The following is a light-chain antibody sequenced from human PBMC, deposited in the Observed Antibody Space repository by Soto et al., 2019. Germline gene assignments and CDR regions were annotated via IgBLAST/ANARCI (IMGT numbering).Light chain of an antibody. CDR2: AAS. CDR3: QQANSFPLT. J-gene: IGKJ4*01. CDR1: QGIRSW. Sequence: DIQMTQSPSSVSAFVGDRVTITCRASQGIRSWLAWYQKKPGKAPKLLIYAASSLQSGVPSRFSGSGSGTDFTLTINSLQPEDFATYYCQQANSFPLTFGGGTKVEIK. V-gene: IGKV1-12*01.